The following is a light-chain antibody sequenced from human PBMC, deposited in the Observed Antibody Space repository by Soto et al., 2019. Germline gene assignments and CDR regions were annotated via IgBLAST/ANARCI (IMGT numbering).Light chain of an antibody. J-gene: IGKJ1*01. CDR1: QGISSY. Sequence: AIRMTQSPSSLSASTGDRVTITCRASQGISSYLAWYQQKPGKAPKLLIYAASTLQSGVPSRFSGSGSGTDITITISCLQSEDFTTYYCQQYYSYPWTFGQGTKVEIK. CDR3: QQYYSYPWT. V-gene: IGKV1-8*01. CDR2: AAS.